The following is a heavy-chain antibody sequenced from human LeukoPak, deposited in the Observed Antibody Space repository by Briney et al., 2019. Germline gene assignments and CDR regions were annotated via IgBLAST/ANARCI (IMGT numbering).Heavy chain of an antibody. CDR2: FRGSDGST. J-gene: IGHJ4*02. V-gene: IGHV3-23*01. CDR1: GFTFSSYS. Sequence: GGSLRLSCAASGFTFSSYSMSWVRQAPGKGLEWVSIFRGSDGSTYYADSVKGRFTISRDNSKNTLYLQMNSLRAEDTAVYYCFIVVVPAAMYSFGGNFDYWGQGTLVTVSS. D-gene: IGHD2-2*01. CDR3: FIVVVPAAMYSFGGNFDY.